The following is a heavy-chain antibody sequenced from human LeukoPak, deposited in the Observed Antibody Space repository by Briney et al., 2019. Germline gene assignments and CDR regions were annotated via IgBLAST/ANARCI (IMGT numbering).Heavy chain of an antibody. Sequence: SETLSLTCTVSGGSMRSYYWVWIRQPPGKGLEWIGYIYYSGSTNYNPSLKSRVTISVDTSKNQFSLKLSSVTAADTAVYYCARSEVVVAANPSEPFDYWGQGTLVTVSS. CDR1: GGSMRSYY. D-gene: IGHD2-15*01. V-gene: IGHV4-59*01. CDR3: ARSEVVVAANPSEPFDY. CDR2: IYYSGST. J-gene: IGHJ4*02.